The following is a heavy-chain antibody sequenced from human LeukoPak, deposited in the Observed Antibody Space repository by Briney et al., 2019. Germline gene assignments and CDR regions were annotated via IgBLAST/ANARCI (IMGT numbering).Heavy chain of an antibody. CDR3: ARDSTYYYDSSGYYYTPSDY. CDR2: ISSSGSTI. V-gene: IGHV3-11*01. CDR1: GFTFSDYY. J-gene: IGHJ4*02. D-gene: IGHD3-22*01. Sequence: GGSLRLSCAAPGFTFSDYYMSWIRQAPGKGLEWVSYISSSGSTIYYADSVKGRFTISRDNAKNSLYLQMNSLRAEDTAVYYCARDSTYYYDSSGYYYTPSDYWGQGTLVTVSS.